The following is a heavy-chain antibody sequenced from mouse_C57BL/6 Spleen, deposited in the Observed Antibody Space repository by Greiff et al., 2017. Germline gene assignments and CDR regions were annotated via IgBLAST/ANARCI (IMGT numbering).Heavy chain of an antibody. CDR3: ARGGTWEGY. D-gene: IGHD3-3*01. V-gene: IGHV1-82*01. CDR1: GYAFSSSW. CDR2: IYPGDGDT. Sequence: QVQLQQSGPELVKPGASVKISCKASGYAFSSSWMNWVKQRPGKGLEWIGRIYPGDGDTNYNGKFKGKATLTADKSSSTAYMQLSSLTSEGSAVYFWARGGTWEGYWGQGTTLTVSS. J-gene: IGHJ2*01.